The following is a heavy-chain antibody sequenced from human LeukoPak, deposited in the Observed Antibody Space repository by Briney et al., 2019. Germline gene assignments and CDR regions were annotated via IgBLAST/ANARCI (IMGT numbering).Heavy chain of an antibody. V-gene: IGHV3-48*03. CDR1: GFAFSSYE. CDR2: ISSSGYTI. Sequence: GGSLRLSCAASGFAFSSYEMNWVRQAPGKGLEWASYISSSGYTIYYADSVKGRFTISRDNAKNSLYLQMNSLRAEDTAVYYCARFLRRGTFDYWGQGTLVTVSS. J-gene: IGHJ4*02. CDR3: ARFLRRGTFDY. D-gene: IGHD3-3*01.